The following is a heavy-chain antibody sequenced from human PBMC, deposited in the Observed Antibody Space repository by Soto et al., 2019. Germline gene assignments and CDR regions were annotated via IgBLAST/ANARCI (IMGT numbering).Heavy chain of an antibody. CDR1: GYTFTSYA. CDR3: ARGASGGSKYSSSWQPFDY. J-gene: IGHJ4*02. D-gene: IGHD6-13*01. Sequence: QVQLVQSGAEVKKPGASVKVSCKASGYTFTSYAMHWVRQAPGQRLEWMGWINAGNGNTKYSQKFQGRVTITRDTSASTAYMERSSLRSEDTAVYYWARGASGGSKYSSSWQPFDYWGQGTLVTVSS. CDR2: INAGNGNT. V-gene: IGHV1-3*01.